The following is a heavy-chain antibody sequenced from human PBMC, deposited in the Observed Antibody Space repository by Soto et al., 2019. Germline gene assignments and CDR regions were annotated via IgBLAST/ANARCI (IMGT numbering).Heavy chain of an antibody. CDR1: GGTCSSYA. CDR3: ATRVVVVQAAINYYYYGMDV. J-gene: IGHJ6*02. D-gene: IGHD2-2*02. V-gene: IGHV1-69*13. CDR2: IIPMFSKA. Sequence: ASVKVSGKASGGTCSSYAFSWVRQAPGQGLEWMGGIIPMFSKADSAQKFQDRVTINADESTSTAYMELNSLRSEDTAVYYCATRVVVVQAAINYYYYGMDVWGQGTTVTVSS.